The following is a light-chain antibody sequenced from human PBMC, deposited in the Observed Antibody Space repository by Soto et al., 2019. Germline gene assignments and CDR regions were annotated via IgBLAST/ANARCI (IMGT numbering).Light chain of an antibody. CDR1: NSDVGAYDF. V-gene: IGLV2-14*03. J-gene: IGLJ1*01. Sequence: QSALTQPASVSGYPGQSITISCTGTNSDVGAYDFVSWYQQHPGKAPKLLIYDVSNRPSGVSDRFSGSKSGNTASLTVSGLQAEDEADYYCNSFTTSSCCVFGGGTKLTVL. CDR2: DVS. CDR3: NSFTTSSCCV.